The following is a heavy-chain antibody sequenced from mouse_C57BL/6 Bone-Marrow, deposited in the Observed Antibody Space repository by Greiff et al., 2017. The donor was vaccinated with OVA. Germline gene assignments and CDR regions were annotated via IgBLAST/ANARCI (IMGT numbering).Heavy chain of an antibody. D-gene: IGHD1-1*02. Sequence: QVHVKQPGAELVRPGTSVKLSCKASGYTFTSYWMHWVKQRPGQGLEWIGVIDPSDSYTNYNQKFKGKATLTVHTSSSTAYMQLSSLTSEDSAVYYCASGIGVAVDYWGQGTTLTVSS. CDR2: IDPSDSYT. J-gene: IGHJ2*01. CDR1: GYTFTSYW. CDR3: ASGIGVAVDY. V-gene: IGHV1-59*01.